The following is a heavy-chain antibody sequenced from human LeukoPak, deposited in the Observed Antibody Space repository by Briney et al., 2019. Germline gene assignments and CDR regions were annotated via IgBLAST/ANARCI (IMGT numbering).Heavy chain of an antibody. J-gene: IGHJ5*02. V-gene: IGHV3-48*01. CDR3: ARLVIRGIDFSNPEFDP. D-gene: IGHD4-11*01. CDR2: ITSSSSTM. Sequence: GGSLRLSCAVSGFTFGSYTMNWVRQAPGKGLEWVSYITSSSSTMFYADSVKGRFTISRDNAENSMYLQMNNLRVEDTAVYYCARLVIRGIDFSNPEFDPWGQGTLVTVSS. CDR1: GFTFGSYT.